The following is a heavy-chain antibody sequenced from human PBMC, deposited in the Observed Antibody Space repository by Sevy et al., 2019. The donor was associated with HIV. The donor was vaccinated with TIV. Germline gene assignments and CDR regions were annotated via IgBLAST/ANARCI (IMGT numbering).Heavy chain of an antibody. J-gene: IGHJ4*02. CDR1: GFTFSSYA. CDR2: ISGSGGST. CDR3: ANLCGGDCYQTFDY. V-gene: IGHV3-23*01. Sequence: GGSLILSCAASGFTFSSYAMSWVRQAPGKGLEWVSAISGSGGSTYYADSVKGRFTISRDNSKNTLYLQMNSLRAEDTAVYYCANLCGGDCYQTFDYWGQGTLVTVSS. D-gene: IGHD2-21*01.